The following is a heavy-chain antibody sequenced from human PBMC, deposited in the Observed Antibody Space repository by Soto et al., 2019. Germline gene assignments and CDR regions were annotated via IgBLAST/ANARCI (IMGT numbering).Heavy chain of an antibody. J-gene: IGHJ4*02. V-gene: IGHV3-33*01. D-gene: IGHD6-19*01. Sequence: QVQLVESGGGVVQPGRSLRLSCAASGFTFSIFGMHWVRQAPGKGLEWAAIIWYDGSNAYYADSVRVRFTISRKNSKNTVYVQMNSLRAEDTAVYYCARDKGSSTVVSGISQEGYFDSRGQGNLVTASS. CDR3: ARDKGSSTVVSGISQEGYFDS. CDR1: GFTFSIFG. CDR2: IWYDGSNA.